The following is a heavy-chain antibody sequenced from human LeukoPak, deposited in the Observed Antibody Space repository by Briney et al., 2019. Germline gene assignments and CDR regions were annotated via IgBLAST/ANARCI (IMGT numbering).Heavy chain of an antibody. Sequence: SETLSLTCTVSGGSINSGDYYWSWIRQPPGKGLEWIGYIYYSGSTYYKLSLKSRVTISVDTSKNQFSLKLSSVTAADTAVYYCARLGVCWFDPWGQGTLVTVSS. CDR1: GGSINSGDYY. J-gene: IGHJ5*02. CDR2: IYYSGST. CDR3: ARLGVCWFDP. D-gene: IGHD3-10*01. V-gene: IGHV4-30-4*08.